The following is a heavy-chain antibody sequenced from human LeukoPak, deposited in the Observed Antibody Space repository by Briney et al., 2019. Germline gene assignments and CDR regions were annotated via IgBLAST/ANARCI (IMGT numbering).Heavy chain of an antibody. CDR1: GFTFSSYA. D-gene: IGHD3-3*01. V-gene: IGHV3-23*01. CDR3: AKDLTPPTIFGVVLQYYYYYGMDV. Sequence: GGSLRLSCAASGFTFSSYAMSWVRQAPGKGLEWVSAISGSGGSTYYADSVKGRFTISRDNSKNTLYLQMNSLRAEDTAVYYCAKDLTPPTIFGVVLQYYYYYGMDVWGQGTTVTVSS. J-gene: IGHJ6*02. CDR2: ISGSGGST.